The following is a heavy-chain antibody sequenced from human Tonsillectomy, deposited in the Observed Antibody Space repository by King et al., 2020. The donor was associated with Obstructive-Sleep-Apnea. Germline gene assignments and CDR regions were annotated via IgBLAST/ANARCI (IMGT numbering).Heavy chain of an antibody. Sequence: VQLVESGGGLVQPGRSLRLSCAASGFTFDDYAMHWVRQAPGKGLEWVSGITWNSGTIGFADSVKGRFTISRDNAKNSLYLQMSSLRAEDTALYYCAKDMGAIIYSAMDVGGQGTTVTVSS. CDR3: AKDMGAIIYSAMDV. CDR2: ITWNSGTI. V-gene: IGHV3-9*01. J-gene: IGHJ6*02. CDR1: GFTFDDYA. D-gene: IGHD3-10*01.